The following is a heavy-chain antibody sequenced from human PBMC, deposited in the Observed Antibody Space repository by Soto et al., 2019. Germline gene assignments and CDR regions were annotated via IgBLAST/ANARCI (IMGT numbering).Heavy chain of an antibody. V-gene: IGHV3-11*01. D-gene: IGHD4-17*01. Sequence: QVQLLESGGGLVKPGGSLRLSCTASGFSFRDYSMNWIRQAPGKGLEWLSHISSSGSTIYYADSVKGRFTISRDNAKNSLYLQITTLKAEDTAVYDCASQCLDGDFPFDHWGQGILVSVSS. J-gene: IGHJ4*02. CDR3: ASQCLDGDFPFDH. CDR1: GFSFRDYS. CDR2: ISSSGSTI.